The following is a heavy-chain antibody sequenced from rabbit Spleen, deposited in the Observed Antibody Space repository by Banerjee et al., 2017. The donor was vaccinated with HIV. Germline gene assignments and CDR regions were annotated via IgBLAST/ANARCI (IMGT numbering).Heavy chain of an antibody. J-gene: IGHJ4*01. D-gene: IGHD1-1*01. Sequence: QEQLEESGGDLVKPEGSLTLTCTASGLDFSSSYWICWVRQAPGKGLEWIACINAGSSGSAYYASWAKGRFTISKTSSTTVTLQMTSLTGADTATYFCARSARDYIGRAGLWGPGPLVTVS. V-gene: IGHV1S45*01. CDR2: INAGSSGSA. CDR3: ARSARDYIGRAGL. CDR1: GLDFSSSYW.